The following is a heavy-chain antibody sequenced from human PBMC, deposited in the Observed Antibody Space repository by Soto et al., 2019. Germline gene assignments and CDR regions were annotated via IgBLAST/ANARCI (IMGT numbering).Heavy chain of an antibody. CDR3: ARRYGSAIDY. J-gene: IGHJ4*02. CDR1: GGTISSWY. D-gene: IGHD1-26*01. V-gene: IGHV4-59*08. CDR2: IYYSGST. Sequence: QVQLQESGPGLVKPSETLSLTCTVSGGTISSWYWSWIRQPPGKGLEWIGYIYYSGSTNCNPSLKSRVPISVDTSKNQFSLKLSSVPAADTAVYYCARRYGSAIDYWGQGTLVTVSS.